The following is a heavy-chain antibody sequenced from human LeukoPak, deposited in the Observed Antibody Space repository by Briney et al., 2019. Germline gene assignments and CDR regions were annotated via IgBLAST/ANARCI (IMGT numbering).Heavy chain of an antibody. CDR3: ARDSRGYYDSSGYNVNG. CDR1: GGSISSSNW. J-gene: IGHJ4*02. V-gene: IGHV4-4*02. CDR2: IYHSGST. Sequence: PSGTLSLTCAVSGGSISSSNWWSWVRQPPGKGLEWIGEIYHSGSTNYNPSLKSRVTISVDKSKNQFSLKLSSVTAADTAVYYCARDSRGYYDSSGYNVNGWGQGTLVTVSS. D-gene: IGHD3-22*01.